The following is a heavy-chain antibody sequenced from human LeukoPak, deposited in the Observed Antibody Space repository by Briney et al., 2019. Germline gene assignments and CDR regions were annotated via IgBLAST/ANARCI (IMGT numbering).Heavy chain of an antibody. CDR1: GYKSSDQW. V-gene: IGHV5-51*01. D-gene: IGHD3-10*01. CDR3: ARHDGDKLTQPFDY. J-gene: IGHJ4*02. CDR2: IDPSDSET. Sequence: GESLKISCKGSGYKSSDQWIAWVRQMPGKGLEWMGMIDPSDSETRYNPSFQGQDTISADRSSITAYLQWSGLKASDTAMYYCARHDGDKLTQPFDYWGQGTLVTVSS.